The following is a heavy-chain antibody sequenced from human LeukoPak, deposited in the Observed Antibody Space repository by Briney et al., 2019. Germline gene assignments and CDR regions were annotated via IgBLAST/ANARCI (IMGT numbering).Heavy chain of an antibody. D-gene: IGHD5-18*01. CDR1: GFSFSTQR. J-gene: IGHJ6*02. V-gene: IGHV3-74*01. Sequence: GGSLRLSCAASGFSFSTQRMHWVRQAPGKGLVWVSYINIDEMITGYADSVKGRFTISRDNAKNTLYLQMNSLRAEDTAVYYCARDAVDTANAVWGQGTTVTVSS. CDR2: INIDEMIT. CDR3: ARDAVDTANAV.